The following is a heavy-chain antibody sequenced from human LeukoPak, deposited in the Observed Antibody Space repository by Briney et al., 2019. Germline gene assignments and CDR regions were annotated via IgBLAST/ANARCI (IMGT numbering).Heavy chain of an antibody. V-gene: IGHV1-69*01. Sequence: SVKVSCKASGGTFSSYAISWVRQAPGQGLEWMGGIIPILGTANYAQKFQGRVTITADESTSTAYMELSSMRSEDTAVYYCASYDIYPPHRFDPWGQGTLVTVSS. CDR3: ASYDIYPPHRFDP. CDR1: GGTFSSYA. D-gene: IGHD3-9*01. CDR2: IIPILGTA. J-gene: IGHJ5*02.